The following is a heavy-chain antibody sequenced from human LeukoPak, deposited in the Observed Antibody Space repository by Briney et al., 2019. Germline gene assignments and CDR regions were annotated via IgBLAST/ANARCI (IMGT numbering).Heavy chain of an antibody. CDR2: IYSTGST. V-gene: IGHV4-4*07. J-gene: IGHJ5*02. Sequence: PSETLSLTCTVSGGSISSYYWSWIRQPAGKGLEWIGHIYSTGSTKYNPSLQSRVAMSVDTSKSQFSLKLSSVTAADTAVYYCSRESGPYCPFGHWGQGTLVAVTS. CDR3: SRESGPYCPFGH. D-gene: IGHD1-26*01. CDR1: GGSISSYY.